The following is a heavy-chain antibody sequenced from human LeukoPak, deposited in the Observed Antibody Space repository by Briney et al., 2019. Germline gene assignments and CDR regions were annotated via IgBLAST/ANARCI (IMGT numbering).Heavy chain of an antibody. CDR3: ARGVAGSPAFDY. J-gene: IGHJ4*02. CDR1: GGSISSSNW. Sequence: PSETLSHTCAVSGGSISSSNWWSWVRQPPGKGLEWIGEIYHSGSTNYSPSLKSRVTISVDKSKNQFSLKLSSVTAADTAVYYCARGVAGSPAFDYWGQGTLVTVSS. CDR2: IYHSGST. V-gene: IGHV4-4*02. D-gene: IGHD6-19*01.